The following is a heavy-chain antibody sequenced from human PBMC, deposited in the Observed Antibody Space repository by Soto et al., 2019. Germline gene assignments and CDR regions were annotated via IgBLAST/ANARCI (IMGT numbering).Heavy chain of an antibody. CDR3: ARDLAQCGGVCYPVDY. Sequence: QVQLVQSGAEVKKPGASVKVSCKASGYTFTSNGISWVRQAPGQGLEWMGWISAYNGKTNYAQKLQGSVTMITDTTRSTGYIEARRARSADTAVHYSARDLAQCGGVCYPVDYWGQGTLVTVAS. D-gene: IGHD2-21*01. CDR1: GYTFTSNG. V-gene: IGHV1-18*01. CDR2: ISAYNGKT. J-gene: IGHJ4*02.